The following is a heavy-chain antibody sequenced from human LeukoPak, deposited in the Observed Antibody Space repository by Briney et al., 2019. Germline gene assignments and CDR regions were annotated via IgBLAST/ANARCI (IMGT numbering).Heavy chain of an antibody. CDR2: IYSGGDI. Sequence: GGSLRLSCAASGLTVSSNSMRWVRQAPGKGLEWVSVIYSGGDIFYADSVKGRFTISRDNSKNTVYLQRNNLRADDTAVYFCARDRGTSGYIFDYWGRGTLVTVSS. J-gene: IGHJ4*02. D-gene: IGHD3-22*01. V-gene: IGHV3-53*01. CDR1: GLTVSSNS. CDR3: ARDRGTSGYIFDY.